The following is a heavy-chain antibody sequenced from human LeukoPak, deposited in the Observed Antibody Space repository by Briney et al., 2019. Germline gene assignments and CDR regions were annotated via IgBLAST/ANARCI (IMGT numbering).Heavy chain of an antibody. CDR2: IYYSGST. D-gene: IGHD2-15*01. J-gene: IGHJ4*02. CDR3: ARIYCSGGSCYSFFDY. Sequence: SQTLSLTCTVSGGSISSGGYYWSWIRQHPGKGLEWIGYIYYSGSTYYNPSLKSRVTISVDTSKNQFSLKLSSVTAADTAVYYCARIYCSGGSCYSFFDYWGQGTLVTVSS. V-gene: IGHV4-31*03. CDR1: GGSISSGGYY.